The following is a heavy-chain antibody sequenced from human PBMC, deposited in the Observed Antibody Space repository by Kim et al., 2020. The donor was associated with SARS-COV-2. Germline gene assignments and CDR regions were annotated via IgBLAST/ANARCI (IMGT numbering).Heavy chain of an antibody. CDR1: GGSISSSSYY. D-gene: IGHD3-3*01. V-gene: IGHV4-39*01. CDR3: ATYTMFGVVADAFDI. J-gene: IGHJ3*02. Sequence: SETLSLTCTVSGGSISSSSYYWGWIRQPPGKGLEWIGSIYYSGSTYYNPSLKSRVTISVDTSKNQFSLKLSSVTAADTAVYYCATYTMFGVVADAFDIWGQGTMVTVSS. CDR2: IYYSGST.